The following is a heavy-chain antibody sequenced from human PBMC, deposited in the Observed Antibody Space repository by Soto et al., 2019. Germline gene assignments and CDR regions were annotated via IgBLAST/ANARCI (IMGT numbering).Heavy chain of an antibody. D-gene: IGHD2-21*01. V-gene: IGHV4-30-4*01. CDR3: ATCGFLH. Sequence: QVQLQESGPGLVKPSQTLSLTCTVSGASISSGDYFWSWIRQSPGKGPEWIGYIYSSGSAYYNPSLKSRVIISLHTSKNQFSLKLSSVSAADTALYYCATCGFLHWGQGILVTVSS. J-gene: IGHJ4*02. CDR1: GASISSGDYF. CDR2: IYSSGSA.